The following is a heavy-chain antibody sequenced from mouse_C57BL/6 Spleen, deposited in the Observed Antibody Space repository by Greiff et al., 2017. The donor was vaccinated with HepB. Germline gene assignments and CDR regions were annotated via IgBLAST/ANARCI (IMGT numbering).Heavy chain of an antibody. J-gene: IGHJ1*03. D-gene: IGHD1-1*01. V-gene: IGHV1-69*01. CDR2: IDPSDSYT. CDR1: GYTFTSYW. CDR3: ARASYYGSSSFDV. Sequence: QVQLQQPGAELVMPGASVKLSCKASGYTFTSYWMHWVKQRPGQGLEWIGEIDPSDSYTNYNQKFKGKSTLTVDKSSSTAYMQLSSLTSEDSAVYYCARASYYGSSSFDVWGTGTTVTVSS.